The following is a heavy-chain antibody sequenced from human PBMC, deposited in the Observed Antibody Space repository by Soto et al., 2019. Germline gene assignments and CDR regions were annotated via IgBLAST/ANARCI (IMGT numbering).Heavy chain of an antibody. CDR2: MSGSGGST. CDR1: GFTFSSYA. V-gene: IGHV3-23*01. CDR3: ANVPSSVWYVDPGIYGADI. Sequence: EVQLLESGGGLVQPGGSLRLSCAASGFTFSSYAMSWVRQAPGKGLEWVSAMSGSGGSTYYADSVKGRFTISRDNSKNTLYLQMNSLRAEDTAVYYFANVPSSVWYVDPGIYGADIWGQGTMVTVSS. J-gene: IGHJ3*02. D-gene: IGHD6-19*01.